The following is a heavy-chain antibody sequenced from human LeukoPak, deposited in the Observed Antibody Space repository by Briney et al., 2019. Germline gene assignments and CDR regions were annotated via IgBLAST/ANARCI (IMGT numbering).Heavy chain of an antibody. Sequence: PGGSLRLSCAASGFTFSSYGMHWVRQAPGKGLEWVAVIWYDGSNKYYADSVKDRFTISRDNSKNTLYLQMNSLRAEDTAVYYCARDINSSSWYRIVXYYYXYGMDXXGQGTTVTVSS. J-gene: IGHJ6*02. D-gene: IGHD6-13*01. CDR2: IWYDGSNK. CDR1: GFTFSSYG. V-gene: IGHV3-33*01. CDR3: ARDINSSSWYRIVXYYYXYGMDX.